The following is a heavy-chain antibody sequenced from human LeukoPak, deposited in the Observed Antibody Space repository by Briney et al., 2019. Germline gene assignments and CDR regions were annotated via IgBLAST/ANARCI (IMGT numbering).Heavy chain of an antibody. CDR3: ARVGYYDFWSGIPSDFDY. Sequence: SETLSLTCTVSGGSISSSSYYWGWIRQPPGKGLEWIGSIYYSGSTYYNPSLKSRVTISVDTSKNQFSLKLSSVTAADTAVYYCARVGYYDFWSGIPSDFDYWGQGTLVTVSS. J-gene: IGHJ4*02. D-gene: IGHD3-3*01. CDR1: GGSISSSSYY. V-gene: IGHV4-39*07. CDR2: IYYSGST.